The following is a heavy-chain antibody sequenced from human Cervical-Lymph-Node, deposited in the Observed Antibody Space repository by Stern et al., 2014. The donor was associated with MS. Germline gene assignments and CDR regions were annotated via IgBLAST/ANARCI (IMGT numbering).Heavy chain of an antibody. Sequence: EVQMVESGAEVKKPGESLKISCKLSGYSFTIYYIAWVRQMPGKGLEWMGFIYLYDSDTTYSPSCQGQVTISADKSITTAYLQWSSLRASDTAMYYCARHVQGFDYWGQGTLVTVSS. CDR2: IYLYDSDT. CDR3: ARHVQGFDY. V-gene: IGHV5-51*01. J-gene: IGHJ4*02. CDR1: GYSFTIYY.